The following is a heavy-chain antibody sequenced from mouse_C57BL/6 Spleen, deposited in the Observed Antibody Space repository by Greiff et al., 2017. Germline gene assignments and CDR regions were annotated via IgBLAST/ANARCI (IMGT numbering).Heavy chain of an antibody. Sequence: VQLQQSGPELVKPGASVKISCKASGYSFTSYYIHWVKQRPGQGLEWIGWIYPGSGNTKYNEKFKGKATLTAVTSSSTAYMQLSSLTSEDSAVYYGARNGYYGGAMDYWGQGTSVTVSS. D-gene: IGHD2-3*01. J-gene: IGHJ4*01. CDR1: GYSFTSYY. CDR2: IYPGSGNT. V-gene: IGHV1-66*01. CDR3: ARNGYYGGAMDY.